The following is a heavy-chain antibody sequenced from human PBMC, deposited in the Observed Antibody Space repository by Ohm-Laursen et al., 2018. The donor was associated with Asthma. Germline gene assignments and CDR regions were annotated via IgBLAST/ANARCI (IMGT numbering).Heavy chain of an antibody. V-gene: IGHV4-31*02. J-gene: IGHJ6*02. Sequence: SQTLSLTCAVSGGSISSGGYSWSWIRQPPGKGLEWIGYIYYSGSTYYNPSLKSRVTISVDTSKNQFSLKLSSVTAADTAVYYCARDGSSVAGTPYGMDVWGQGTTVTVSS. CDR3: ARDGSSVAGTPYGMDV. CDR2: IYYSGST. D-gene: IGHD6-19*01. CDR1: GGSISSGGYS.